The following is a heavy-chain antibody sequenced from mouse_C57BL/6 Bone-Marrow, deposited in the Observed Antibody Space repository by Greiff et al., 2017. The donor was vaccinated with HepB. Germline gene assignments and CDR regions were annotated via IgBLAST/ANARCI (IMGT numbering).Heavy chain of an antibody. CDR2: ISYDGSN. V-gene: IGHV3-6*01. D-gene: IGHD1-1*01. J-gene: IGHJ2*01. CDR1: GYSITSGYY. Sequence: EVQRVESGPGLVKPSQSLSLTCSVTGYSITSGYYWNWIRQFPGNKLEWMGYISYDGSNNYNPSLKNRISITRDTSKNQFFLKLNSVTTEDTATYYCAPLITTADYFDYWGQGTTLTVSS. CDR3: APLITTADYFDY.